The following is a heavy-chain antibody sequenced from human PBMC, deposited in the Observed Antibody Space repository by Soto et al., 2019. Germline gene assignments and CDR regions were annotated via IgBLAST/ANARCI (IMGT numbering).Heavy chain of an antibody. Sequence: PSETLSLTCTVSEGSVSSSSYYWGLIRQPPGKGLEWIGSIFHSGSTYYNPSIKSRVTISVDTSKNQFSLQLSSVTAADTAVYYFARHLATSGPLRGYFDYWGQGTRVTVSS. CDR1: EGSVSSSSYY. CDR2: IFHSGST. V-gene: IGHV4-39*01. D-gene: IGHD1-26*01. J-gene: IGHJ4*02. CDR3: ARHLATSGPLRGYFDY.